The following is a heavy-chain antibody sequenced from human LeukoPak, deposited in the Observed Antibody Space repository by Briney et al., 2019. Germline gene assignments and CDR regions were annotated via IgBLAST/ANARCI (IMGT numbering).Heavy chain of an antibody. Sequence: GASVKVSCKASGYTFTSYGISWVRQAPGQGLEWVGWISAYNGNTNYAQKLQGRVTMTTDTSTSTAYMELRSLRSDDTAVYYCARAEPEMNYDFWSGYYMANWFDPWGQGTLVTVSS. CDR1: GYTFTSYG. CDR3: ARAEPEMNYDFWSGYYMANWFDP. J-gene: IGHJ5*02. V-gene: IGHV1-18*01. D-gene: IGHD3-3*01. CDR2: ISAYNGNT.